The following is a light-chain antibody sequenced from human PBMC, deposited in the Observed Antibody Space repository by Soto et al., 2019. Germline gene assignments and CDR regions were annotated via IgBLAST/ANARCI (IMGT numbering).Light chain of an antibody. J-gene: IGKJ4*01. CDR3: QQYGSSRLT. CDR1: QSVSSSY. CDR2: GAS. V-gene: IGKV3-20*01. Sequence: EIVLPQSPGTLSLSPGASATLSCRASQSVSSSYLAWYQQKPGQAPRLLIYGASSRATGIPDRFSGSGSGTDFTLTISRLEPEEFAVYYCQQYGSSRLTVGGGTKVDNK.